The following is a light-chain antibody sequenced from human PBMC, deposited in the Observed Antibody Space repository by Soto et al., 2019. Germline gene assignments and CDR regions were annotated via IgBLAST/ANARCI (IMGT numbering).Light chain of an antibody. V-gene: IGKV1-9*01. CDR3: QHLDSYPFT. CDR1: QDINNY. Sequence: DIQMTQSPSSLSASAGDRITITCRASQDINNYLAWYQQKPGKAPKLLIHAASALHGGVPSRFSGSGSGTDFTLTISSLQPEDFATYYCQHLDSYPFTFGQGTRLEIK. J-gene: IGKJ5*01. CDR2: AAS.